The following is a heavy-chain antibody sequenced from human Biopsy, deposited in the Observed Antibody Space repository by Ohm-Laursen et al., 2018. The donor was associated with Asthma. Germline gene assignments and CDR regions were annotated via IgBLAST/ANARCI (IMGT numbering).Heavy chain of an antibody. J-gene: IGHJ4*02. V-gene: IGHV1-24*01. CDR1: GYSLTDLS. CDR3: ASDFPKDYVRYNFQF. CDR2: HDHEEGGP. D-gene: IGHD4-17*01. Sequence: SVKVSCKLSGYSLTDLSMHWVRQAPGQGLEWMGGHDHEEGGPVNARRFQGRVTMTEDTSTDTAYMELSSLSSDDTAVYYCASDFPKDYVRYNFQFWGQGTLVTVSS.